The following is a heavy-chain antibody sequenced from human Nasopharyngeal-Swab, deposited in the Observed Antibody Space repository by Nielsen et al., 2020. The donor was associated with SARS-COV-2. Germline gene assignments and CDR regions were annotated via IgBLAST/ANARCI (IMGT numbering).Heavy chain of an antibody. Sequence: ASVKVSCKASGYTFTSYYMHWVRQAPGQGLEWMGIINPSGGSTSYAQKFQGRVTMTRDTSTSTVYMELSSLRSEDTAVYYCARGPLTGTTGRSFYYFDYWGQGTLVTVSS. V-gene: IGHV1-46*01. CDR1: GYTFTSYY. J-gene: IGHJ4*02. CDR2: INPSGGST. D-gene: IGHD1-7*01. CDR3: ARGPLTGTTGRSFYYFDY.